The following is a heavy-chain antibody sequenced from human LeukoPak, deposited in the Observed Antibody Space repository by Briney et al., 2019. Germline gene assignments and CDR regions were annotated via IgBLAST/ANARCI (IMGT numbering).Heavy chain of an antibody. J-gene: IGHJ3*02. Sequence: PGGSLRLSCAASGFIFSNYWMSWVRQAPGKGLEWVANIKEDGSEKHYVDSAKGRFTISRDNAKNSLYLQMNSQRAEDTAVYYCARPGQRDAFDIWGQGTMVTVSS. V-gene: IGHV3-7*01. D-gene: IGHD1-1*01. CDR1: GFIFSNYW. CDR3: ARPGQRDAFDI. CDR2: IKEDGSEK.